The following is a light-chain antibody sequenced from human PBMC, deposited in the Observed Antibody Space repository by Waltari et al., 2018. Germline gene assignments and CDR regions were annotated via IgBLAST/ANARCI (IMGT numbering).Light chain of an antibody. CDR2: KDS. J-gene: IGLJ1*01. V-gene: IGLV3-25*03. Sequence: SYELTQPPSVSVSPGQTARTTCSGDALPKQYAYWYQQKPGQAPILVIYKDSERPSGIPERFSGSSSGTTVTLTISEVQTEDEADYYCQSADSTGTYPYVFGAGTKVTVL. CDR1: ALPKQY. CDR3: QSADSTGTYPYV.